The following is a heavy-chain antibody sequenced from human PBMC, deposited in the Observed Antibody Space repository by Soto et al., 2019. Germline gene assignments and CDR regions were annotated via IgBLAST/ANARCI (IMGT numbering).Heavy chain of an antibody. CDR3: ARWGGVVTDPTFIGPFDY. D-gene: IGHD2-15*01. CDR1: GFTFSSYW. Sequence: PGGSLRLSCAASGFTFSSYWMSWVRQAPGKGLEWVANIKQDGSEKYYVDSVKGRFTISRDNAKNSLYLQMNSLRAEDTAVYYCARWGGVVTDPTFIGPFDYWGQGALVTVSS. J-gene: IGHJ4*02. CDR2: IKQDGSEK. V-gene: IGHV3-7*01.